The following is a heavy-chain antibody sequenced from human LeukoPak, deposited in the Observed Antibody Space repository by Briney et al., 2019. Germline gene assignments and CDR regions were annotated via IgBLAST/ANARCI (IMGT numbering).Heavy chain of an antibody. Sequence: GGSLRLSCAASGFTFSTYWMSWVRQAPGKGLEWVANINQDGSGKYYVDSVKGRFTISRDNAKNSLHLQMNSLRAEDTAVYYCARGTIIAHWGQGTLVTVSS. D-gene: IGHD2-21*01. CDR2: INQDGSGK. CDR1: GFTFSTYW. CDR3: ARGTIIAH. V-gene: IGHV3-7*02. J-gene: IGHJ4*02.